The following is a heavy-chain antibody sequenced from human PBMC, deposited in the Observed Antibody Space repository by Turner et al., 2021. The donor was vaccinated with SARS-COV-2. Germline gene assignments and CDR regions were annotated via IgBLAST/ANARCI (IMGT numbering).Heavy chain of an antibody. J-gene: IGHJ5*02. D-gene: IGHD2-21*02. Sequence: QVQLQASGPGLVMPLETLSLPCTVSGGSMNTNSGSWIRPPPGKRLEWIGYIYYRGSTNNNPFIESRVTISVDTSKNQFSLKLTAVTAEDTAIYYCARGTVNNWVDPWGQGTLVTVSS. CDR3: ARGTVNNWVDP. CDR1: GGSMNTNS. V-gene: IGHV4-59*01. CDR2: IYYRGST.